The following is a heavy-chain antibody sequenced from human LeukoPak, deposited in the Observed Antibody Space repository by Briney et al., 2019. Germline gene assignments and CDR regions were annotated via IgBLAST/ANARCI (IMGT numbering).Heavy chain of an antibody. CDR3: AKLTGYSSGWLDY. J-gene: IGHJ4*02. D-gene: IGHD6-19*01. CDR1: GFTFSSYA. V-gene: IGHV3-30*04. CDR2: ISYDGSNK. Sequence: GRSLRLSCAASGFTFSSYAMHWVRQAPGKGLEWVAVISYDGSNKYYADSVKGRFTISRDNSKNTLYVQMNSLRAEDTAVYYCAKLTGYSSGWLDYWGPGTLVTVSS.